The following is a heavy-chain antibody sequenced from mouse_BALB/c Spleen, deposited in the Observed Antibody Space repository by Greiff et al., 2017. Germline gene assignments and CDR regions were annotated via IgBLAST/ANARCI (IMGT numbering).Heavy chain of an antibody. CDR1: GFTFSSYD. V-gene: IGHV5-9-4*01. CDR2: ISSGDSYT. D-gene: IGHD1-1*01. CDR3: ARGGLLFFDY. J-gene: IGHJ2*01. Sequence: EVQGVESGAGLVKPGGSLKLSCAASGFTFSSYDMSWVRQTPEKGLEWVAEISSGDSYTYYPDTVTGRITISRDTAKNTLYLEMSSLRSEDTAMYYCARGGLLFFDYWGQGTTVTVSS.